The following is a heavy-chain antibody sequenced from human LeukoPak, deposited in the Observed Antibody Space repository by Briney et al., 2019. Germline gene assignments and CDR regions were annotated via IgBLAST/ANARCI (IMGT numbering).Heavy chain of an antibody. CDR1: GGSFSGYY. V-gene: IGHV4-34*01. D-gene: IGHD3-10*01. Sequence: PSETLSLTCAVYGGSFSGYYWSWIRQPPGKGLEWIGEINHSGSTNYNPSLKRRVTISVDTSKNQFSLKLSSVTAADTAVYYCARKAGTYYYGSGSYFNFDYWGQGTLVTVSS. CDR2: INHSGST. J-gene: IGHJ4*02. CDR3: ARKAGTYYYGSGSYFNFDY.